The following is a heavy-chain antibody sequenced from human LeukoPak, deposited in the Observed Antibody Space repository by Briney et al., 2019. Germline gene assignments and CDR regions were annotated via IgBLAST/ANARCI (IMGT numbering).Heavy chain of an antibody. CDR1: GFIFSGYG. J-gene: IGHJ6*02. CDR2: IWYDGSTK. Sequence: GRSLRLSCVASGFIFSGYGMNWVRQAPGKGLEWVAAIWYDGSTKYYADAVKGRFTISRDNSKNTLFLQMNSLRAEDTAVYYCARGGYCSRTTCSNYNGMDVWGQGTTVTVSS. V-gene: IGHV3-33*08. CDR3: ARGGYCSRTTCSNYNGMDV. D-gene: IGHD2-2*01.